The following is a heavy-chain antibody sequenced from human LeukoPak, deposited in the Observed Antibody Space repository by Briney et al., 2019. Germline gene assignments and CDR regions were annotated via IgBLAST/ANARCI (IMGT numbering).Heavy chain of an antibody. CDR1: GFTLSTFD. CDR3: ARADCSGSTCYLRHSWFDP. D-gene: IGHD2-2*01. V-gene: IGHV3-21*06. CDR2: TSTSSRYI. J-gene: IGHJ5*02. Sequence: GGSLRLSCAASGFTLSTFDMNWVRQAPGKGLEWVSSTSTSSRYIYYRDSVKGRFTISRDDAKNSLYLQMNSLTVEDTAVYYCARADCSGSTCYLRHSWFDPWGQGTLVTVSP.